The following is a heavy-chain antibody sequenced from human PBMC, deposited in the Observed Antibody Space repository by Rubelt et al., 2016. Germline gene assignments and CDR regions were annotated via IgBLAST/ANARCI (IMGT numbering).Heavy chain of an antibody. V-gene: IGHV3-7*01. Sequence: EGVANIRQDGSEKHYVDSVKGRFTISRDNAKNSLCLQMNSLRAEDTAVYYCARGYDSSGYLFDYWGQGTLVTVSS. D-gene: IGHD3-22*01. CDR2: IRQDGSEK. CDR3: ARGYDSSGYLFDY. J-gene: IGHJ4*02.